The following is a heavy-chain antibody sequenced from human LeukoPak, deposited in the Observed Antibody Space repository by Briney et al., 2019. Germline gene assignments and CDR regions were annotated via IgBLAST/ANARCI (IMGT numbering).Heavy chain of an antibody. CDR1: GFTFSSYG. J-gene: IGHJ4*02. Sequence: PGGSLRLSCAASGFTFSSYGMHWVRQAPGKGLEWVAFIRYDGSNKYYADSVKGRFTISRDNSKNTLYLQMNSLRAEDTAVYYCARDGGRRDDYWGQGTLVTVSS. D-gene: IGHD5-24*01. CDR2: IRYDGSNK. CDR3: ARDGGRRDDY. V-gene: IGHV3-30*02.